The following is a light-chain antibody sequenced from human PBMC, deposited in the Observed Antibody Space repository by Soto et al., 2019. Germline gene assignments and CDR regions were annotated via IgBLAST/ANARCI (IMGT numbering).Light chain of an antibody. CDR1: TSNIGSNY. V-gene: IGLV1-47*01. Sequence: QSALTQPPSASGTPGQGVTISCSGSTSNIGSNYVYWYQQLPGTAPKLLIYRNNQRPSGVPGRFSGSKSGTSASLAISGLRSDDEADYFCATWDDSLNGFYVFXTGTKLTVL. CDR2: RNN. J-gene: IGLJ1*01. CDR3: ATWDDSLNGFYV.